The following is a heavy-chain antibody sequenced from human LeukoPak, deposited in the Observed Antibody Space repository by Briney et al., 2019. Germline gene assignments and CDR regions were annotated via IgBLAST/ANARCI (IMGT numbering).Heavy chain of an antibody. Sequence: PGGSLRLSCAASGFTFSSYAMSWVRQAPGKGLEWVSAISGSGGSTYYADSVKGRFTISRDNSKNTLYLQMNSLRAEDTAVYYCAKTPGTMVRGVIIIAPFDYWGQGTLVTVSS. D-gene: IGHD3-10*01. J-gene: IGHJ4*02. V-gene: IGHV3-23*01. CDR1: GFTFSSYA. CDR2: ISGSGGST. CDR3: AKTPGTMVRGVIIIAPFDY.